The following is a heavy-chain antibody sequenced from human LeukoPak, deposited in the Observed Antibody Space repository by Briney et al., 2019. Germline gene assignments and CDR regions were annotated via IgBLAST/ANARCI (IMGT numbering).Heavy chain of an antibody. CDR3: ARAQYYYDRTTFDP. D-gene: IGHD3-22*01. Sequence: SETLSLTCTVSGGSISSSFWSWIRQPPGKGLEWIGYVYYSGSTNYNPSLKSRVTISVDTSKNRFSLKLSSVTAADTAVYYCARAQYYYDRTTFDPWGQGTLVTVSS. J-gene: IGHJ5*02. CDR2: VYYSGST. CDR1: GGSISSSF. V-gene: IGHV4-59*01.